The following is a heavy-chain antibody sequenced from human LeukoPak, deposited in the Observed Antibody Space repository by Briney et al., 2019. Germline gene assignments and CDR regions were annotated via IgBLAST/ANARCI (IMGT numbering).Heavy chain of an antibody. CDR3: ARVSPSGWYYFDY. V-gene: IGHV4-59*01. J-gene: IGHJ4*02. CDR2: IYYSGST. Sequence: PSETLSLTCAVYGGSFSGYYWSWIRQPPGKGLEWIGSIYYSGSTNYNPSLKSRVTISVDTSKNQFSLKLSSVTAADTAVYYCARVSPSGWYYFDYWGQGTLVTVFS. D-gene: IGHD6-19*01. CDR1: GGSFSGYY.